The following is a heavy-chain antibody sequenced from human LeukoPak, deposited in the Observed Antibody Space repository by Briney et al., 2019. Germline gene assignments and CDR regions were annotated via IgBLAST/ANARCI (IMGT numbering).Heavy chain of an antibody. D-gene: IGHD3-3*01. CDR2: IYHSGST. Sequence: SETLSLTCAVSGGSVSSSNWWSWVRQPPGKGLEWIGEIYHSGSTNYNPSLKSRVTISVDKSKNQFSQKLSSVTAADTAVYSCASPALQTYYDFWSGQRGAFDIWGQGTMVTVSS. J-gene: IGHJ3*02. CDR1: GGSVSSSNW. V-gene: IGHV4-4*02. CDR3: ASPALQTYYDFWSGQRGAFDI.